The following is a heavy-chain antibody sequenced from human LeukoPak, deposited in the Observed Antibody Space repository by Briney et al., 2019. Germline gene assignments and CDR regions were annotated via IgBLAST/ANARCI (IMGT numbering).Heavy chain of an antibody. CDR2: ISYDGSNK. V-gene: IGHV3-30*18. Sequence: PGGSLRLSCAASGFTFSSYGMHWVRQAPGKGLEWVAVISYDGSNKYYADSVKGRFTISRDNSKNTLYLQMNSLRAEDTAVYYCAKEGRSGWYSGYWGQGTLVTVSS. J-gene: IGHJ4*02. CDR3: AKEGRSGWYSGY. D-gene: IGHD6-19*01. CDR1: GFTFSSYG.